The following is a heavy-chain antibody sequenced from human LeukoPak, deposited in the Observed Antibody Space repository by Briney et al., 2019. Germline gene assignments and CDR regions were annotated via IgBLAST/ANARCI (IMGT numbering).Heavy chain of an antibody. CDR2: VSGSGGST. Sequence: GGSLRLSCAASGFTFSSYAMSWVRQAPGKGLEWVSAVSGSGGSTYYADSVKGRFTISRDNSKNTLYLQMNTLRAEDTAVYYCAKDSPYDWAKSDYWGQGTLVTVSS. CDR3: AKDSPYDWAKSDY. D-gene: IGHD5-12*01. V-gene: IGHV3-23*01. CDR1: GFTFSSYA. J-gene: IGHJ4*02.